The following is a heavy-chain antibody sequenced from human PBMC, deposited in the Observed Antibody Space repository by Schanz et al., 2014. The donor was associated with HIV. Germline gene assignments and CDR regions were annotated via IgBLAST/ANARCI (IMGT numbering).Heavy chain of an antibody. D-gene: IGHD4-17*01. V-gene: IGHV4-4*07. CDR2: IGSS. CDR3: ARQIANRRVNGDYWFDS. Sequence: QVQLQESGPGLVKPSETLSLSCAVSGGSISGHYWSWIRQPAGKGLEWIGRIGSSDYNPSLKSRVSMSGDTAKNQISLEMKSVTAADTAVYFCARQIANRRVNGDYWFDSWGQGTLVTVSS. J-gene: IGHJ5*01. CDR1: GGSISGHY.